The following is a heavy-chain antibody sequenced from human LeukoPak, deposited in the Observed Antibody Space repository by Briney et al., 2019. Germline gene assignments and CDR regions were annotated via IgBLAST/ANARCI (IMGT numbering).Heavy chain of an antibody. V-gene: IGHV3-74*01. J-gene: IGHJ4*02. CDR2: VNNDGSDT. CDR3: AKESGYDFG. CDR1: GFIFTRYW. Sequence: PGGSLRLSCVASGFIFTRYWMHWVRQAPGKGLVWVSRVNNDGSDTIYADSVKGRFTISRDNSKNTLFLQMNSLRAEDTAVYYCAKESGYDFGGGQGTPVTVSS. D-gene: IGHD5-12*01.